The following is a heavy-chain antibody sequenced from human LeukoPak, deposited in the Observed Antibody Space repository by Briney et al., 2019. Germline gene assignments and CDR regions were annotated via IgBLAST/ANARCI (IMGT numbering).Heavy chain of an antibody. CDR3: GLSTTKATTRTIDY. Sequence: SGTLSLTCAVYGGSFSVYYWSWICQPPGKGLEWIGEINRGGSTNYSPSLKSRVTISLDTSKNQVSLKLSSVTAADTAMYYCGLSTTKATTRTIDYWGQGTLVTVSS. V-gene: IGHV4-34*01. CDR2: INRGGST. D-gene: IGHD4-17*01. CDR1: GGSFSVYY. J-gene: IGHJ4*02.